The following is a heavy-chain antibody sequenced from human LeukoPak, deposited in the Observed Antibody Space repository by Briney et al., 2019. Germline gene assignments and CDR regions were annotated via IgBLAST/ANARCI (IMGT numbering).Heavy chain of an antibody. D-gene: IGHD3-22*01. CDR2: IYPGDSDT. V-gene: IGHV5-51*01. J-gene: IGHJ4*02. CDR3: ARQEHSSGYFPDY. CDR1: GYSFTSYW. Sequence: GESLKISCKGSGYSFTSYWIGWVRQMPGKGLQWMGIIYPGDSDTRYSPSFQGQVTISADKSISTAYLQWSSLKASDTAMYYCARQEHSSGYFPDYWGQGTLVTVSS.